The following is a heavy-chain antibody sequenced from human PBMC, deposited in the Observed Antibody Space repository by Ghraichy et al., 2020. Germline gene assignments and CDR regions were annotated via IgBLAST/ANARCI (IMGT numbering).Heavy chain of an antibody. Sequence: GGSLRLSCEASGFSVNSNYMTWVRQPPGKGLEWVSILYSGGSVYYADSVKGRFTISRDNSKNTLYLQMNSLRPEDTALNYCARRSLWFGELFKSYYYMDVWGKGTTVTVSS. CDR3: ARRSLWFGELFKSYYYMDV. D-gene: IGHD3-10*01. J-gene: IGHJ6*03. CDR2: LYSGGSV. CDR1: GFSVNSNY. V-gene: IGHV3-66*02.